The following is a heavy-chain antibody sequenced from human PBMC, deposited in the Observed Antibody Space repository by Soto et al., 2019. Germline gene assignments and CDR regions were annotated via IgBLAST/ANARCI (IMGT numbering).Heavy chain of an antibody. CDR2: ISYDGSNK. J-gene: IGHJ6*02. D-gene: IGHD3-16*01. V-gene: IGHV3-30*18. CDR3: AKDLRLGYYYYYGMDV. CDR1: GFTFSSYG. Sequence: QVQLVESGGGVVQPGRSLRLSCAASGFTFSSYGMHWFRQAPGQGLEWVAVISYDGSNKYYAESVKGRFTISRDNSKNTLYLQMNSLRAEDTAVYYCAKDLRLGYYYYYGMDVWGQGTTVTVSS.